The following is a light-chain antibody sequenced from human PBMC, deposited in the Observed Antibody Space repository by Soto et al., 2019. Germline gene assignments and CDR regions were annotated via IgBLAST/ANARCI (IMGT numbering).Light chain of an antibody. V-gene: IGLV1-44*01. CDR1: SSNIGTYS. CDR2: SDN. CDR3: AAWDDSLNGCV. J-gene: IGLJ1*01. Sequence: QAVVTQPPSASGTPGQRVTISCSGSSSNIGTYSVSWYQHFPGTAPRLLIYSDNQRPSGVPDRFSASKCGASASLAISGLQSEDEADFYCAAWDDSLNGCVFGTGTKLTVL.